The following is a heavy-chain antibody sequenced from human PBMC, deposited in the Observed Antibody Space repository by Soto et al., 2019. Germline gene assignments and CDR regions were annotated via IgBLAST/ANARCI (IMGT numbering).Heavy chain of an antibody. J-gene: IGHJ6*01. CDR1: LGSISIYY. CDR2: IYTSGST. CDR3: AVSYYYDSSGYYDYYYHYGMDV. D-gene: IGHD3-22*01. Sequence: SETLSLTCTLCLGSISIYYWSWIRQRAGKGLDLIGRIYTSGSTNYNPSLKSRVTMSVDTSKNQFSLKLSSVTAADTAVYYCAVSYYYDSSGYYDYYYHYGMDVWGQGTTVTVSS. V-gene: IGHV4-4*07.